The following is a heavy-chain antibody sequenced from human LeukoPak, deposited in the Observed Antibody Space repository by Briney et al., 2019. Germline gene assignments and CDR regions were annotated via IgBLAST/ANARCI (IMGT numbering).Heavy chain of an antibody. CDR1: GFTFSSYS. J-gene: IGHJ4*02. Sequence: GGSLRLSCAASGFTFSSYSMNWVRQAPGKGLEWVSSISSSSSYIYYADSVKGRFTISRDNAKNSLYLQMNSLRAEDTAVYYCAEPEGGYYDIRPDWGQGTLVTVSS. CDR2: ISSSSSYI. CDR3: AEPEGGYYDIRPD. V-gene: IGHV3-21*04. D-gene: IGHD3-22*01.